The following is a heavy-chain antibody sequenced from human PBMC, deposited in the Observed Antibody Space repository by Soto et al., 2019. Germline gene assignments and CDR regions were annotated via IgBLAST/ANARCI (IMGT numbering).Heavy chain of an antibody. D-gene: IGHD1-26*01. J-gene: IGHJ4*02. V-gene: IGHV3-23*01. CDR3: VKDGRDLQGWHYFFDX. CDR1: GFTFSSYS. CDR2: ISASGGST. Sequence: LKISCAGSGFTFSSYSITWVRQAPGKGLECVSSISASGGSTYYAYSVKGRFTISRYNSKNTMSLQMNSLRSDDTAVYYCVKDGRDLQGWHYFFDXWGQVTQVTISX.